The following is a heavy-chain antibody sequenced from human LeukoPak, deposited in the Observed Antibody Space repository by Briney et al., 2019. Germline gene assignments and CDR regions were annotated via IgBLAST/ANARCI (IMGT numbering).Heavy chain of an antibody. CDR2: ISGSGGST. D-gene: IGHD3-9*01. CDR1: GFTFSSYA. J-gene: IGHJ4*02. Sequence: GGSLRLSCAASGFTFSSYAMSWVRQAPGKGLEWVSAISGSGGSTYYADSVKGRFTISRDNSKNTLYLQMNSLRAEDTAVYYCAKDRSLGTYYDILTGYSTGYYFDYWGQGTLVTVSS. CDR3: AKDRSLGTYYDILTGYSTGYYFDY. V-gene: IGHV3-23*01.